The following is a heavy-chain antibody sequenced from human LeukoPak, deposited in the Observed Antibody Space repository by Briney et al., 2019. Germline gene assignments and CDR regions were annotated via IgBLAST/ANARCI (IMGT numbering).Heavy chain of an antibody. V-gene: IGHV1-18*01. CDR2: ISAYNGNT. D-gene: IGHD2-15*01. CDR3: ARGGVYCSGGSCPNNWFDP. CDR1: GYTFTNFG. J-gene: IGHJ5*02. Sequence: ASVKVSCKASGYTFTNFGITWVRQAPGQGLEWMAWISAYNGNTNYAQKFQGRVTMTTDTSTSTAYMELRSLRSDDTAVYYCARGGVYCSGGSCPNNWFDPWGQGTPVTVSS.